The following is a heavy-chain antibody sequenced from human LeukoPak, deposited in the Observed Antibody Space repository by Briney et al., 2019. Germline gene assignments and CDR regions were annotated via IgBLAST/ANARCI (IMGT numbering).Heavy chain of an antibody. CDR2: ISYDGSNK. Sequence: GGSLRLSCTASGFTFSNLWMGWVRQAPGKGLEWVAVISYDGSNKYYADSVKGRFTISRDNSKNTLYLQMNSLRAEDTAVYYCARGQYPYSSGWYMPSPFDYWGQGTLVTVSS. CDR1: GFTFSNLW. J-gene: IGHJ4*02. CDR3: ARGQYPYSSGWYMPSPFDY. D-gene: IGHD6-19*01. V-gene: IGHV3-30-3*01.